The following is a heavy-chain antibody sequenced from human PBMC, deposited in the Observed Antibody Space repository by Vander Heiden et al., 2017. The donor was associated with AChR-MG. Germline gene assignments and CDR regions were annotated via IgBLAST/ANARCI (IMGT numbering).Heavy chain of an antibody. CDR3: AREFRGDFGNYYYYGMDV. J-gene: IGHJ6*02. CDR1: GRTFCNYG. Sequence: QAQLVQSGAEVKKPGSSVKVSCKASGRTFCNYGINWVRQAPGQGLGWMGGIIPMLDSANYAQKFQGRVTITADESTSTAYMELSSLRSEDTAVYYCAREFRGDFGNYYYYGMDVWGQGTTVTVSS. D-gene: IGHD3-10*01. V-gene: IGHV1-69*01. CDR2: IIPMLDSA.